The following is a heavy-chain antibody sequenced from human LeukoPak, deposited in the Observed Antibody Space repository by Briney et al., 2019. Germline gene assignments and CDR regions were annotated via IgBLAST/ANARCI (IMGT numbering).Heavy chain of an antibody. Sequence: AGGSLRLSCAASGLVFGKYAMAWVRQAPGKGLECVSIISDDSSFTYYLDSVKGRSTIFRDNSKNTLYLHMNSLKAEDTAVYYCAKGRCSGPGCDSFDYWGQGTLVTVSS. CDR3: AKGRCSGPGCDSFDY. J-gene: IGHJ4*02. CDR1: GLVFGKYA. D-gene: IGHD5-12*01. V-gene: IGHV3-23*01. CDR2: ISDDSSFT.